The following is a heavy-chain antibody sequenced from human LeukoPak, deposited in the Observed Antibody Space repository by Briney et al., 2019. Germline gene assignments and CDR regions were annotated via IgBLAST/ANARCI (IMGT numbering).Heavy chain of an antibody. V-gene: IGHV3-74*01. CDR2: SKSDGSST. Sequence: GGSLGLSCAASGFTFRSYWMHWVRQAPGKGLVWVSRSKSDGSSTTYADSVKGRFTVSKDNAKNTLYLQMNSLRAEDTAVYYCAREDFNDYYFDYWGQGTLVTVSS. CDR3: AREDFNDYYFDY. CDR1: GFTFRSYW. J-gene: IGHJ4*02. D-gene: IGHD2-21*02.